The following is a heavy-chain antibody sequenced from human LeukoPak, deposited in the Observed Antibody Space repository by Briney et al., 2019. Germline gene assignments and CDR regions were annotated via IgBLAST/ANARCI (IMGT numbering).Heavy chain of an antibody. CDR2: MNPNSGNT. CDR1: VYTFSTCD. Sequence: GASVKVSCKASVYTFSTCDINWVQQATAQGLEWMGWMNPNSGNTDFAHKFQGRVTMTRDTSINTAYMELSSLRSEDTAVYYCARVLGSISHWGQGTLVTVSS. D-gene: IGHD1-1*01. V-gene: IGHV1-8*01. CDR3: ARVLGSISH. J-gene: IGHJ4*02.